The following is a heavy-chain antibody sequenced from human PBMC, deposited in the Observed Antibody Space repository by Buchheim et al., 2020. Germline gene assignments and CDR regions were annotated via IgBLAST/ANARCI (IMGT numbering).Heavy chain of an antibody. Sequence: QVQLVESGGGVVQPGRSLRLSCAASGFTFSSYGMHWVRQAPGKGLEWVAVIWYDGSNKYYADSVKGRFTISRENSKNTLYLQMNSLRAEDTAVYYCARESRYYGSEYYFDYWGQGTL. D-gene: IGHD3-10*01. CDR1: GFTFSSYG. CDR3: ARESRYYGSEYYFDY. J-gene: IGHJ4*02. V-gene: IGHV3-33*01. CDR2: IWYDGSNK.